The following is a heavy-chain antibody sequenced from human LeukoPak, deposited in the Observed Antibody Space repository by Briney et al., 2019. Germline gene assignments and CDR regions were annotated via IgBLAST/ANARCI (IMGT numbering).Heavy chain of an antibody. D-gene: IGHD1-26*01. Sequence: GGSLRLSCAPCGFTFSTYNMNWVRHAPGKALEGVSPISSSSDTIYYADSVKGRFTISRDNAKNPLNLQMSSLRAEDTAVYYCARDKPYSGSSYDFDFWGQGTLVTVSS. J-gene: IGHJ4*02. CDR2: ISSSSDTI. CDR3: ARDKPYSGSSYDFDF. CDR1: GFTFSTYN. V-gene: IGHV3-48*01.